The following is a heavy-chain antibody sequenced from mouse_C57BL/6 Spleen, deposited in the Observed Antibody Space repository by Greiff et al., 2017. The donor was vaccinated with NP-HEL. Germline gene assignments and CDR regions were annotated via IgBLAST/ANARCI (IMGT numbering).Heavy chain of an antibody. CDR1: GFTFSDYY. D-gene: IGHD2-1*01. Sequence: EVKLMESEGGLVQPGSSMKLSCTASGFTFSDYYMAWVRQVPEKGLEWVANINYDGSSTYYLDSLKSRFIISRDNAKNILYLQMSSLKSEDTATYYCARDLIYYGYGYFDVWGTGTTVTVSS. CDR3: ARDLIYYGYGYFDV. J-gene: IGHJ1*03. CDR2: INYDGSST. V-gene: IGHV5-16*01.